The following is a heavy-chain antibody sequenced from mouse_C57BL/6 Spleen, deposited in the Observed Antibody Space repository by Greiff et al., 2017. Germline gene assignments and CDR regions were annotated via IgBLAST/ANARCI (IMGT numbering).Heavy chain of an antibody. CDR1: GYTFTSYW. Sequence: QVQLQQPGAELVMPGASVKLSCKASGYTFTSYWMHWVKQRPGQGLEWIGEIDPSDSYTNYNQKFKGKSTLTVDKSSSTAYMQLSSLTSEDSAVYYCARWGEIFDYWGQGTTLTVSS. J-gene: IGHJ2*01. CDR3: ARWGEIFDY. CDR2: IDPSDSYT. V-gene: IGHV1-69*01.